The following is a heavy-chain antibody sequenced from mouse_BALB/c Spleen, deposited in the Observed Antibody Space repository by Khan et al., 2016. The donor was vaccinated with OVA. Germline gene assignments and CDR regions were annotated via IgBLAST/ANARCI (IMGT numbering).Heavy chain of an antibody. V-gene: IGHV9-3-1*01. D-gene: IGHD2-14*01. Sequence: QIQLVQSGPELKKSGVTVKISCKASGYTFTTYGMNWVKQAPGKGLKWMGWINTYTGEPTYVDDFKGRFAFSLETSASTAYLQINNLKNEDTATYFSARVGYSGTMDYWGQGTSVTVSS. CDR1: GYTFTTYG. CDR3: ARVGYSGTMDY. CDR2: INTYTGEP. J-gene: IGHJ4*01.